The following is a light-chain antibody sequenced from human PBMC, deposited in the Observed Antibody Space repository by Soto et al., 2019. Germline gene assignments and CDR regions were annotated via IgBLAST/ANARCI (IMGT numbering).Light chain of an antibody. Sequence: QYALTQPASVSGSPGQSITISCTGTSIDVGSHNRVSWYQQHPGQAPKLMIYEVSKRPLGVSARFSASKSGNTASLTISGLQAEDEADYYCCSYGGSRAVFGGGTQLTVL. CDR3: CSYGGSRAV. V-gene: IGLV2-23*02. CDR2: EVS. CDR1: SIDVGSHNR. J-gene: IGLJ7*01.